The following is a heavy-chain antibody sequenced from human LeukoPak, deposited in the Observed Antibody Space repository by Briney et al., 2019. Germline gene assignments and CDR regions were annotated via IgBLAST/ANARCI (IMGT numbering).Heavy chain of an antibody. Sequence: GGSLRLSCAASGFTFSNYGMSWVRQAPGKGLVWVSTISGSGSATYNAGSVKGRFTTSRDNSNNTLYLQMNSLRVEDTAVYYCAKTEAPAAIRAGSDYWGQGTLVTVSS. D-gene: IGHD2-2*02. J-gene: IGHJ4*02. CDR3: AKTEAPAAIRAGSDY. CDR1: GFTFSNYG. V-gene: IGHV3-23*01. CDR2: ISGSGSAT.